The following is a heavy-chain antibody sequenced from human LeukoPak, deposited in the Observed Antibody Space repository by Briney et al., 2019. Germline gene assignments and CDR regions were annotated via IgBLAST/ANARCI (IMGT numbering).Heavy chain of an antibody. CDR2: ISGSGGST. Sequence: GGSLRLSCAASGFTFSSYAMSWVRQAPGKGLEWVSAISGSGGSTYYADSVKGRFTISRDNSKNTLYLQMNSLRAEDMAVYYCAKGGFWRWLPPGGFDYWGQGTLVTVSS. J-gene: IGHJ4*02. CDR3: AKGGFWRWLPPGGFDY. V-gene: IGHV3-23*01. CDR1: GFTFSSYA. D-gene: IGHD2-15*01.